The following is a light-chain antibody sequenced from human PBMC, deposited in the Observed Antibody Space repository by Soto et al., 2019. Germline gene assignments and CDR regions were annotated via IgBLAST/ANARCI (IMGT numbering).Light chain of an antibody. CDR1: QSVSSTY. CDR2: GAS. CDR3: QQYGSSPLT. V-gene: IGKV3-20*01. Sequence: EVVLTQSPGTLSLSPGERATLSCXASQSVSSTYLAWYQQKPGQAPRLLISGASSRATGIPDRFSGSGSGTDFTLTISRLEPEDFAVYYCQQYGSSPLTFGGGTKVEIK. J-gene: IGKJ4*01.